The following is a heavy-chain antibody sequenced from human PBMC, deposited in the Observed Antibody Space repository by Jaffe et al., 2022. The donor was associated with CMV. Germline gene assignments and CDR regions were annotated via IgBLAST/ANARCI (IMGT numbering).Heavy chain of an antibody. V-gene: IGHV4-59*01. D-gene: IGHD2-21*02. Sequence: QVQLQESGPGLVKPSETLSLTCTVSGGSISSYYWSWIRQPPGKGLEWIGYIYYSGSTNYNPSLKSRVTISVDTSKNQFSLKLSSVTAADTAVYYCARSMGVTALSGTWFDPWGQGTLVTVSS. CDR2: IYYSGST. J-gene: IGHJ5*02. CDR3: ARSMGVTALSGTWFDP. CDR1: GGSISSYY.